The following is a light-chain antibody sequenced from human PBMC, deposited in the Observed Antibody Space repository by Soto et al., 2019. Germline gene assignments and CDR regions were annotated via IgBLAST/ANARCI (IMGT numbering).Light chain of an antibody. V-gene: IGKV3D-20*01. CDR3: QQYGRSPWT. CDR2: DAS. Sequence: EIVFTQSPATLSLFPGERATLSCGASQGVSSSYLAWYQQKPGLAPRLLIYDASSRATGIPDRFSGSGSGTDFTLTISRLEPEDSAVYYCQQYGRSPWTFGQGTKVDIK. CDR1: QGVSSSY. J-gene: IGKJ1*01.